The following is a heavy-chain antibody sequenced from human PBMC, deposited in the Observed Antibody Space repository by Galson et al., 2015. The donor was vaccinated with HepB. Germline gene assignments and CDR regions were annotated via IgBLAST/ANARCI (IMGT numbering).Heavy chain of an antibody. CDR3: ASLGSVVVVAATHAFDI. Sequence: SLRLSCAVSGFTFSSYGMHWVRQAPGKGLEWVAVIWYDGSNKYYADSVKGRFTISRDNSKNTLYLQMNSLRAEDTAVYYCASLGSVVVVAATHAFDIWCQGTMVTVSS. V-gene: IGHV3-33*01. CDR1: GFTFSSYG. J-gene: IGHJ3*02. D-gene: IGHD2-15*01. CDR2: IWYDGSNK.